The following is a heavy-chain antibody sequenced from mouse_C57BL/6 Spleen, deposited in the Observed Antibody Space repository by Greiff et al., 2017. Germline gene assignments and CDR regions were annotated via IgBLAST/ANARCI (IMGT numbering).Heavy chain of an antibody. CDR3: AIDFPNSYYFDY. V-gene: IGHV1-74*01. J-gene: IGHJ2*01. CDR1: GYTFTSYW. CDR2: IHPSDSDT. Sequence: QVQLKQPGAELVKPGASVKVSCKASGYTFTSYWMHWVKQRPGQGLEWIGRIHPSDSDTNYNQKFKGKATLTVDKSSSTAYMQLSSLTSEDSAVYDCAIDFPNSYYFDYWGQGTTLTVSS.